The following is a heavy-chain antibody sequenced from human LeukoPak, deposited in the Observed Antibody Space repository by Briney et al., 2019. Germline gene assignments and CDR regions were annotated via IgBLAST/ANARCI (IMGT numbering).Heavy chain of an antibody. CDR1: GYTFTGYY. D-gene: IGHD6-19*01. CDR3: ARERRIAVAGKRNDFDY. Sequence: ASVKVSCKASGYTFTGYYMHWVRQAPGQGLEWMGWINPNSGGTNYAQKFQGRVTMTRDTSISTAYMELSRLRSDDTAVYYCARERRIAVAGKRNDFDYWGQGTLVTVSS. CDR2: INPNSGGT. V-gene: IGHV1-2*02. J-gene: IGHJ4*02.